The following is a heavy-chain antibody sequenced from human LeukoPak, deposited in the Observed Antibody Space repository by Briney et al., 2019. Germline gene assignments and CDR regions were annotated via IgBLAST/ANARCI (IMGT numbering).Heavy chain of an antibody. CDR2: VRHDGVDK. CDR3: VRWSGTYPLYYLDY. V-gene: IGHV3-30*02. D-gene: IGHD1-26*01. Sequence: GGSLRLSCTTSGFIFYDYGMHWVRRAPGKGLECVASVRHDGVDKYYSESVKGRFTISKDNTKNTVFPYMNSLRPEDTAVYYCVRWSGTYPLYYLDYWGQGTPVTVSS. J-gene: IGHJ4*02. CDR1: GFIFYDYG.